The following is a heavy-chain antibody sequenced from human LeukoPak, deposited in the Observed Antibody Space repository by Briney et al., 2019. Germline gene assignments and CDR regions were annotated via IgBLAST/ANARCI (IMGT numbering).Heavy chain of an antibody. Sequence: GGSLRLSCAASGFTYSSYAMNWVRQAPGKGLEWVSAIDSGSTTYYADSVKGRFTISRDNSRNTLHLQMNSLRVEDTAVYYCAKVTWTSGPAGDRWGQGTLVTVSS. CDR3: AKVTWTSGPAGDR. D-gene: IGHD6-19*01. CDR1: GFTYSSYA. V-gene: IGHV3-23*05. CDR2: IDSGSTT. J-gene: IGHJ5*02.